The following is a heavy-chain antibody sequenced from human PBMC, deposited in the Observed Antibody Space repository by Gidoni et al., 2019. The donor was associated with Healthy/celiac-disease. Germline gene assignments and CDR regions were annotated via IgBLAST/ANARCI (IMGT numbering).Heavy chain of an antibody. Sequence: QITLKESGPTLVKPTQTLTLTCTFSGFSLSTSGVGVGWIRQPPGKALEWLALIYWNDDKRYSPSLKSRLTITKDTSKNQVVLTMTNMDPVDTATYYCAHSSSYLLEDNWFDPWGQGTLVTVSS. J-gene: IGHJ5*02. CDR2: IYWNDDK. D-gene: IGHD6-6*01. V-gene: IGHV2-5*01. CDR3: AHSSSYLLEDNWFDP. CDR1: GFSLSTSGVG.